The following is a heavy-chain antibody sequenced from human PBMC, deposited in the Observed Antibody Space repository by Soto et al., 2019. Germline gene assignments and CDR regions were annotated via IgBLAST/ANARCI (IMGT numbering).Heavy chain of an antibody. CDR3: ASPDYYDGMDV. J-gene: IGHJ6*02. CDR2: ISSSSSYI. Sequence: GRALRGSCADSGVSCSSYSMNWVRQAPGKGLEWVSSISSSSSYIYYADSVKGRFTISRDNAKNSLYLQMNSLRAEDTAVYYCASPDYYDGMDVWGQGTTVTVSS. V-gene: IGHV3-21*01. CDR1: GVSCSSYS.